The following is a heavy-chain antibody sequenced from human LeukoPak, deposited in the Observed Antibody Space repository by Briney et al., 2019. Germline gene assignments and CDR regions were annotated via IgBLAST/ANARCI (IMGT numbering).Heavy chain of an antibody. CDR2: ISGSGGST. CDR3: AKAYSSSWYYFEY. V-gene: IGHV3-23*01. J-gene: IGHJ4*02. CDR1: GFTFSNYA. Sequence: GGSLRLSCAASGFTFSNYAMSWVRQAPGRGLEWLSAISGSGGSTSYADSVKGRFTISRDNSKNTLYLQMNSLRAEDTAGYYCAKAYSSSWYYFEYWGQGTLVTVSA. D-gene: IGHD6-13*01.